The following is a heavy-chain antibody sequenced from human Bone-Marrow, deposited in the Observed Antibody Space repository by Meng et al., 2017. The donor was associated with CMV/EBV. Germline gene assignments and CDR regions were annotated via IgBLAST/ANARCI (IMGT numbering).Heavy chain of an antibody. D-gene: IGHD3-22*01. CDR2: TYYRSKWYN. CDR3: ARDLYYYDSSGYYHPTLDY. Sequence: SQTLSLTCAISGDSVSSNSAAWNWIRQSPSRGLEWLGRTYYRSKWYNDYAVSVKSRITINPDTTKNQFSLQLNSVTPEDTAVYYCARDLYYYDSSGYYHPTLDYWGQGTLVTVYS. CDR1: GDSVSSNSAA. V-gene: IGHV6-1*01. J-gene: IGHJ4*02.